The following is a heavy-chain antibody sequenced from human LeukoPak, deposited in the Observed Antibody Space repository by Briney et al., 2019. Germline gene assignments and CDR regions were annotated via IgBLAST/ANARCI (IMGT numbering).Heavy chain of an antibody. D-gene: IGHD2-15*01. J-gene: IGHJ6*02. V-gene: IGHV3-21*01. CDR3: ARKRLVVVGSTHYYYYGMDV. CDR2: ISSSSSYI. CDR1: GFTFRNYR. Sequence: GGSLRLSCMASGFTFRNYRMNWVRQAPGKGLEWAASISSSSSYIYYTDSVKGRFTVSRDNAKNSLYLHLNSLGAEDMAVYYCARKRLVVVGSTHYYYYGMDVWGQGTTVTVSS.